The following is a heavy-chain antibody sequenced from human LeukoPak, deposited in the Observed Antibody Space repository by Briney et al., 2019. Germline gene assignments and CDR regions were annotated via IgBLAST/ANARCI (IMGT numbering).Heavy chain of an antibody. D-gene: IGHD5-24*01. CDR3: ARGRWLQVPFDY. J-gene: IGHJ4*02. CDR2: ISSGTTI. Sequence: GGSLRLSCAASGFTFSDYYMSWIRQAPGKGLEWISYISSGTTIYYADSVKGRFTISRDNAKNSLYLQVNSLRAEDTAVYYCARGRWLQVPFDYWGQGTLVTVST. CDR1: GFTFSDYY. V-gene: IGHV3-11*01.